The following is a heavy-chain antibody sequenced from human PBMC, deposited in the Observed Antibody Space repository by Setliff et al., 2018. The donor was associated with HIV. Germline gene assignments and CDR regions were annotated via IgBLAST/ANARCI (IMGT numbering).Heavy chain of an antibody. CDR3: ALLRGYYYGSGSYFLGYMDV. V-gene: IGHV5-51*01. CDR2: IYPGDSDT. CDR1: GYRFASYW. J-gene: IGHJ6*03. D-gene: IGHD3-10*01. Sequence: GESLKISCQGSGYRFASYWIGWVRQMPGKGLEWMGLIYPGDSDTRYSPSFQGLVTISADKSISTAYLQWSSLKASDTAIYYRALLRGYYYGSGSYFLGYMDVWGKGTTVTVSS.